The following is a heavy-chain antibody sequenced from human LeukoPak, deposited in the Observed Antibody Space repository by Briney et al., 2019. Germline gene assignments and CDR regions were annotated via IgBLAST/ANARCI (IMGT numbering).Heavy chain of an antibody. V-gene: IGHV4-59*01. CDR2: AYYSGNS. Sequence: TLSLTCPVSGGSISTYYWSWLRQPPGKGLEWIGYAYYSGNSIYIPSLKSRVTISVDTAMSQFSLRLSSVTSADTAVYYCARKTFYFGSETDPHDTFDIWGQGTMVTVSS. D-gene: IGHD3-10*01. CDR3: ARKTFYFGSETDPHDTFDI. CDR1: GGSISTYY. J-gene: IGHJ3*02.